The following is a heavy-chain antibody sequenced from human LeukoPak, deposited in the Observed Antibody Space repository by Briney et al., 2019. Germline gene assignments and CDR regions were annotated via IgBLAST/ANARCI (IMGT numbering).Heavy chain of an antibody. CDR3: SRDTMAVTASLSGGWFDP. D-gene: IGHD2-21*02. J-gene: IGHJ5*02. Sequence: KPSQTLSLTCTVSGGSISSGRHDWSWIRQPAGKGLEWIGRIYSGGSASYNPSLTGRVTISVDTSKNQFSLMLTSVTAADTAVYYCSRDTMAVTASLSGGWFDPWGQGTLVTVSS. CDR2: IYSGGSA. CDR1: GGSISSGRHD. V-gene: IGHV4-61*02.